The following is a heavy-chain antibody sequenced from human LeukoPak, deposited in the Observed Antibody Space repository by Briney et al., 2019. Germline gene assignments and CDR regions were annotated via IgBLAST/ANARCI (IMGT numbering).Heavy chain of an antibody. V-gene: IGHV4-59*01. Sequence: PSETLSLTCTVSGGSISSYYWSWIRQPPGKGLEWIGYIYYSGSTNYNPSLKSRVTISVDTSKNQFSLKLSSETAADTAVYYCARTWSGGSSWRTFDYWGQGTLVTVSS. CDR2: IYYSGST. CDR3: ARTWSGGSSWRTFDY. D-gene: IGHD6-13*01. J-gene: IGHJ4*02. CDR1: GGSISSYY.